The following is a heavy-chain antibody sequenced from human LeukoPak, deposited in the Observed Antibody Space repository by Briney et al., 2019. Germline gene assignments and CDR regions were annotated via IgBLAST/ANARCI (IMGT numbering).Heavy chain of an antibody. CDR2: ISSSGSTM. Sequence: GGSLRLSCASSGFTFSSYSMNWVRQAPGEGLEWVSYISSSGSTMSYTSSGKGRFAISRDNAKNSLYLQMNSLRDEDTAVYYCATEGYGSHALDIWGQGTMVTVSS. D-gene: IGHD3-10*01. V-gene: IGHV3-48*02. CDR3: ATEGYGSHALDI. CDR1: GFTFSSYS. J-gene: IGHJ3*02.